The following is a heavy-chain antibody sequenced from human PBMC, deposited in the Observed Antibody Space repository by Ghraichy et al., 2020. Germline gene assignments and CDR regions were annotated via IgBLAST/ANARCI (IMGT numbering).Heavy chain of an antibody. Sequence: SQTLSLTCNVSGASITNFYWTWIRHPPGKGLEWIGYILHSGITDYNPSLKSRLTMSVDTSKKQFSLSLRSVTASDTAVYYCARLGSGSFNYYYYYMDVWGKGTTVTVSS. D-gene: IGHD1-26*01. CDR1: GASITNFY. CDR2: ILHSGIT. V-gene: IGHV4-59*08. J-gene: IGHJ6*03. CDR3: ARLGSGSFNYYYYYMDV.